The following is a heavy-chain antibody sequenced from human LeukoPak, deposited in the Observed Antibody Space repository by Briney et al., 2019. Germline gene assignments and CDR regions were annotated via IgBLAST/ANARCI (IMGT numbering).Heavy chain of an antibody. V-gene: IGHV3-53*05. CDR1: GFTVSSNY. J-gene: IGHJ1*01. D-gene: IGHD3-10*01. CDR3: ARDPTSMVRGVISH. CDR2: TYSGGTT. Sequence: GGSLRLSCAVSGFTVSSNYMTWVRQAPGKGLEWVSITYSGGTTKYADSVKGRFTISRDNSKNTLYLQMNSLRAEDTAVYYCARDPTSMVRGVISHWGQGTLVTVSS.